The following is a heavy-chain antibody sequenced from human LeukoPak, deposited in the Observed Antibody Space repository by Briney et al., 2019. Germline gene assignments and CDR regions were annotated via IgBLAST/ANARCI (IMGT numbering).Heavy chain of an antibody. Sequence: GGSLRLSCAASGFTVSSNYTSWVRQAPGKGLEWVSVIYSGGRTYYADSVKGRFTMSRDNSKNTVYLQMNSLRAEDTAVYYCVTVTSDYWGQGALVTVSS. CDR3: VTVTSDY. J-gene: IGHJ4*02. V-gene: IGHV3-53*01. CDR1: GFTVSSNY. CDR2: IYSGGRT. D-gene: IGHD4-17*01.